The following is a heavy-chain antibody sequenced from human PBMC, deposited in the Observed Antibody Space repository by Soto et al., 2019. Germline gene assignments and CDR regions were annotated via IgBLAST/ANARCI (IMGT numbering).Heavy chain of an antibody. J-gene: IGHJ6*03. CDR2: IRSKAYGGTT. CDR3: TRDRQLRNYYYYYYMDV. V-gene: IGHV3-49*03. CDR1: GFTFGDYA. D-gene: IGHD6-6*01. Sequence: GGSLRLSCTASGFTFGDYAMSWFRQAPGKGLEWVGFIRSKAYGGTTEYAASVKGRFTISRDDSKIIAYLQMNSLKTEDTAVYYCTRDRQLRNYYYYYYMDVWGKGTTVTVSS.